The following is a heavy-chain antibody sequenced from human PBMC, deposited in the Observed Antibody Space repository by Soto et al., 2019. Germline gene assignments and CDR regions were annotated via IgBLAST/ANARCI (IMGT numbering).Heavy chain of an antibody. V-gene: IGHV1-2*04. CDR3: ARANTDSMVRGVSNWFDP. CDR2: INPNSGGT. J-gene: IGHJ5*02. CDR1: GYTFTGYY. Sequence: ASVKVSCKASGYTFTGYYMRWVRQAPGQGLERMGWINPNSGGTNYAQKFQGWVTMTRDTSISTAYMELSRLRSDDTAVYYCARANTDSMVRGVSNWFDPWGQGTLVTVSS. D-gene: IGHD3-10*01.